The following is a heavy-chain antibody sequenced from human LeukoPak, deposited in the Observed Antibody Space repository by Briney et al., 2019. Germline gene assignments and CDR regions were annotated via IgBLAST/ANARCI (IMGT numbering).Heavy chain of an antibody. CDR1: GDTLITHY. CDR2: IVPVIGVA. CDR3: ARHSSRGHYYDFDF. Sequence: ASVKVSCKAPGDTLITHYISWVRQAPGQGLEWVGRIVPVIGVATYAQSLQGRVIITADRPTNTAYMELTSLTFEDSAVYFCARHSSRGHYYDFDFWGQGSLVTVSS. J-gene: IGHJ4*02. V-gene: IGHV1-69*02. D-gene: IGHD3-22*01.